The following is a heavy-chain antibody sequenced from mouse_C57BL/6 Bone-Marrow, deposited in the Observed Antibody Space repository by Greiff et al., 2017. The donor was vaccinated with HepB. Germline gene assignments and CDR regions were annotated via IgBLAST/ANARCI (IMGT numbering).Heavy chain of an antibody. CDR2: INYDGSST. CDR1: GFTFSDYY. Sequence: EVMLVESEGGLVQPGSSMKLSCTASGFTFSDYYMAWVRQVPEKGLEWVANINYDGSSTYYLDSLKSRFIISRDNAKNILYLQMSSLKSEDTATYYCARVHYYGSSYGYFDVWGTGTTVTVSS. CDR3: ARVHYYGSSYGYFDV. V-gene: IGHV5-16*01. D-gene: IGHD1-1*01. J-gene: IGHJ1*03.